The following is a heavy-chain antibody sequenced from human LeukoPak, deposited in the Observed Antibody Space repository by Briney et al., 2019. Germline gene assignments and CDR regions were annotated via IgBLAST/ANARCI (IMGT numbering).Heavy chain of an antibody. V-gene: IGHV4-39*01. D-gene: IGHD3-10*01. J-gene: IGHJ5*02. CDR2: IYYSGST. CDR1: GGSISSSSYY. CDR3: APLLLRFGDGPLDP. Sequence: SETLSLTCTVSGGSISSSSYYWGWIRQPPGKGLEWIGSIYYSGSTYYNPSLKSRVTISVDTSKNQFSLKLSSVTAADTAVYYCAPLLLRFGDGPLDPWGQGTLVTVSS.